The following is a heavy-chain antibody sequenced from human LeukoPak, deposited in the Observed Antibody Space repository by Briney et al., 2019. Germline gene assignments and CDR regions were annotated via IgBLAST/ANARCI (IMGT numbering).Heavy chain of an antibody. J-gene: IGHJ3*02. D-gene: IGHD1-26*01. CDR2: IKQDGSEK. CDR3: ARAASGSYFGGAFDI. V-gene: IGHV3-7*01. Sequence: GGSLRLSCAASGFTFSIYWMSWVRQAPGKGLEWVANIKQDGSEKYYVDSVKGRFTISRDNAKNSLYLQMNSLRAEDTAVYYCARAASGSYFGGAFDIWGQGTMVTVSS. CDR1: GFTFSIYW.